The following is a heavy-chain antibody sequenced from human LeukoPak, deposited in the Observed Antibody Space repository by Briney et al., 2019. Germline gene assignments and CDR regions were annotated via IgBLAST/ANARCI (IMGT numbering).Heavy chain of an antibody. D-gene: IGHD3-3*01. CDR3: ARGGTKTDFWSGPSAWFDP. CDR2: INPSGGST. CDR1: GYTFTSYY. Sequence: ASVKVSCKASGYTFTSYYMHWVRQAPGQGLEWMGIINPSGGSTSYAQKFQGRVTMTRDTSTSTVYMELSSLRSEDTAVYYCARGGTKTDFWSGPSAWFDPWGQGTLVTVSS. J-gene: IGHJ5*02. V-gene: IGHV1-46*01.